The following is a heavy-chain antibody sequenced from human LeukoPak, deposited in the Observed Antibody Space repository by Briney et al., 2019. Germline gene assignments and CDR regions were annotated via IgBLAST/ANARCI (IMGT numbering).Heavy chain of an antibody. CDR1: EGTFSSYA. Sequence: GASVKVSCKASEGTFSSYAISWVRQAPGQGLEWMGRIIPILGIANYAQKFQGRVTITADKSTSTAYMELSSLRSEDTAVYYCARDHGLYSGYDSGDFDYWGQGTLVTVSS. D-gene: IGHD5-12*01. J-gene: IGHJ4*02. CDR2: IIPILGIA. V-gene: IGHV1-69*04. CDR3: ARDHGLYSGYDSGDFDY.